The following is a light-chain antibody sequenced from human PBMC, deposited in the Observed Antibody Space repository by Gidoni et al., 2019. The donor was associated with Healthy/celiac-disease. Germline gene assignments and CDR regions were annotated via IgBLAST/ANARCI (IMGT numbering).Light chain of an antibody. J-gene: IGLJ1*01. Sequence: QSVLTQPPSVSAAPGQKVTISCSGSSSNIENNYVSWYQQPPGTAPKLLLYDNNKRPAGIPDRFSGAKSGTSATLGITGLQTGDEDDYYCGTWDSSLRGFFGTGTKVTVL. CDR1: SSNIENNY. V-gene: IGLV1-51*01. CDR2: DNN. CDR3: GTWDSSLRGF.